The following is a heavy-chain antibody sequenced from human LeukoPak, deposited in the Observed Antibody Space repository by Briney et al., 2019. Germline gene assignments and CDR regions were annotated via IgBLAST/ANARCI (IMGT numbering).Heavy chain of an antibody. CDR3: ARAYSSGWYLRQNYFDY. D-gene: IGHD6-19*01. CDR1: GFTFSSYW. Sequence: GGSLRLSCAASGFTFSSYWMSWVRQAPGKGLEWVANIKQDGSEKYYVDSVKGRFTISRDNAKNSLYLQMNSLRAEDTAVYYCARAYSSGWYLRQNYFDYWGQGTLVTVSS. J-gene: IGHJ4*02. CDR2: IKQDGSEK. V-gene: IGHV3-7*01.